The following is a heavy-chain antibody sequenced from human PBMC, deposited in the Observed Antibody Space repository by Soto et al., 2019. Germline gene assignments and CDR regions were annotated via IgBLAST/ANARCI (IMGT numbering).Heavy chain of an antibody. V-gene: IGHV3-48*02. CDR1: EFTFSSYS. CDR3: ATYCTGATCDRPHNYNGMDV. CDR2: ISRGSSSI. D-gene: IGHD2-8*02. Sequence: PGGSLRLSCVASEFTFSSYSMNWVRQAPGKGLEWVSFISRGSSSIYYADSVKGRFTISRDNAKNSLSLQMNSLRDEDTAVYYCATYCTGATCDRPHNYNGMDVWGQGTTVTVSS. J-gene: IGHJ6*02.